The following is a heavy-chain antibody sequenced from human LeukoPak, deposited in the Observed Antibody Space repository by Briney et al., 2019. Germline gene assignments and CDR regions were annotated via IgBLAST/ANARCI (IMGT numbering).Heavy chain of an antibody. Sequence: SETLSLTCTVSGGSISSSSYYWGWIRQPPGKGLEWIGSIYYSGSTYYNPSLKSRVTISVDTSKNQFSLKLSSVTAADTAVYYCARDLTGRWGQGTLVTVSS. V-gene: IGHV4-39*07. CDR2: IYYSGST. J-gene: IGHJ4*02. D-gene: IGHD3-10*01. CDR1: GGSISSSSYY. CDR3: ARDLTGR.